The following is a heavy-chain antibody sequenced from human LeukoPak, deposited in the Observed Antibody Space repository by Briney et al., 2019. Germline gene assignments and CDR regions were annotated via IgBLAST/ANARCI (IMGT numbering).Heavy chain of an antibody. V-gene: IGHV3-48*01. CDR2: ISSSSSTI. D-gene: IGHD3-22*01. Sequence: GSLRLSCAASGFTFSSYSMNWVRQAPGKGLEWVSYISSSSSTIYYADSVKGRFTISRDNSKNTLYLQMNSLRAEDTAVYYCAKGDYDSSGYRGYWGQGTLVTVSS. J-gene: IGHJ4*02. CDR1: GFTFSSYS. CDR3: AKGDYDSSGYRGY.